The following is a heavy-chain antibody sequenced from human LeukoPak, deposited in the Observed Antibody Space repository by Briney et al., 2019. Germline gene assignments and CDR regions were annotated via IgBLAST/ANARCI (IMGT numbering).Heavy chain of an antibody. V-gene: IGHV4-59*13. CDR1: VDSINICY. D-gene: IGHD2-8*01. CDR3: ARVVSNGDRAAFDI. CDR2: LYYSGST. J-gene: IGHJ3*02. Sequence: PSETLSLTCTVSVDSINICYSTGLRGPPREGVEGGVYLYYSGSTNYNPSLKSRVTISLDTSKNQVSLKLSSVTAADTAVYYCARVVSNGDRAAFDIWGQGTMITVSS.